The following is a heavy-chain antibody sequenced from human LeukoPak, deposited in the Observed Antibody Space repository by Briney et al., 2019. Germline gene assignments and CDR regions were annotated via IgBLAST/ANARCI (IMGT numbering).Heavy chain of an antibody. D-gene: IGHD3-9*01. CDR1: GFTFSSYW. V-gene: IGHV3-7*01. CDR2: IKQDGSEK. J-gene: IGHJ4*02. CDR3: ARRSTYYDILTGFYNWGSFDY. Sequence: GGSLRLSCAASGFTFSSYWMSWVRQAPGKGLEWVANIKQDGSEKYYVDSVKGRFTISRDNAKNSLYLQMNSLGAEDTAVYYCARRSTYYDILTGFYNWGSFDYWGQGTLVTVSS.